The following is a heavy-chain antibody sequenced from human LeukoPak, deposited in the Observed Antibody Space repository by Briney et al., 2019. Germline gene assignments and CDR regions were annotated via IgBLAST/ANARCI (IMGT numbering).Heavy chain of an antibody. CDR1: GFTFRNYA. CDR2: IRVSGYNT. Sequence: GGSLRLSCAASGFTFRNYAMTWVRQAPGKGLEWVSAIRVSGYNTYYADSVQGRFTISRDNSKNTLYLQMNSLKTEDTAVYYCTRGSFRTTGDSYHFGMDVWGQGTTVTVSS. D-gene: IGHD3/OR15-3a*01. V-gene: IGHV3-23*01. J-gene: IGHJ6*02. CDR3: TRGSFRTTGDSYHFGMDV.